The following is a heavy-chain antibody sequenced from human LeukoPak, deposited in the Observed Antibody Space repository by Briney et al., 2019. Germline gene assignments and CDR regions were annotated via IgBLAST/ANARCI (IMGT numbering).Heavy chain of an antibody. CDR2: IYYSGST. CDR3: AAVSRDYVWGSYPAFDY. CDR1: GGSISSYY. V-gene: IGHV4-59*01. J-gene: IGHJ4*02. D-gene: IGHD3-16*02. Sequence: SETLSLTCTVSGGSISSYYWSWIRQPPGKGLEWIGYIYYSGSTNYNPSLKSRVTISVDTSKNQSSLKLSSVTAADTAVYYCAAVSRDYVWGSYPAFDYWGQGTLVTVSS.